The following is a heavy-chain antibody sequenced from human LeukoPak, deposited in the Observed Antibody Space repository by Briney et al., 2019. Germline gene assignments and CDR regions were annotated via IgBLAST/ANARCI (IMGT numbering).Heavy chain of an antibody. CDR3: ARVDCSGGSCYSYFDY. J-gene: IGHJ4*02. D-gene: IGHD2-15*01. V-gene: IGHV1-69*04. Sequence: PVKVSCKASGGTFSSYAISWVRQAPGQGLEWMGRIIPILGIANYAQKFQGRVTITADKSTSTAYMELSSLRSEDTAVYYCARVDCSGGSCYSYFDYWGQGTLVTVSS. CDR1: GGTFSSYA. CDR2: IIPILGIA.